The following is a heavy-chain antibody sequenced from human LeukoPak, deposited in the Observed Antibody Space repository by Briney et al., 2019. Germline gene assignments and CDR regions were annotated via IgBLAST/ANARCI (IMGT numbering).Heavy chain of an antibody. CDR2: IIPIFGTA. Sequence: ASVKVSCKASGYTFTSYGISWVRQAPGQGLEWMGGIIPIFGTANYAQKFQGRVTITADESTSTAYMELSSLRSEDTAVYYCARDRGYSYGYGLFHYFDYWGQGTLVTVSS. CDR1: GYTFTSYG. CDR3: ARDRGYSYGYGLFHYFDY. V-gene: IGHV1-69*13. J-gene: IGHJ4*02. D-gene: IGHD5-18*01.